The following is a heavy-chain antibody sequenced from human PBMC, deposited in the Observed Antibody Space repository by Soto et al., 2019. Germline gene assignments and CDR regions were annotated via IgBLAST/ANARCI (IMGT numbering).Heavy chain of an antibody. CDR1: GGTFSSHS. J-gene: IGHJ5*02. D-gene: IGHD2-21*02. V-gene: IGHV1-69*13. Sequence: ASVKVSCKTSGGTFSSHSINWVRQAPGQGLEWMGGIIPMFVTPNYAQKFQGRVTISADESTSTAYMELSSLRSEDTAVYYCARGFSGGDADWFDPWGQGTLVTVSS. CDR2: IIPMFVTP. CDR3: ARGFSGGDADWFDP.